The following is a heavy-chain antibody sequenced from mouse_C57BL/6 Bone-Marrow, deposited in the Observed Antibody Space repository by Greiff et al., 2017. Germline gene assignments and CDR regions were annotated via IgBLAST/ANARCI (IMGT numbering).Heavy chain of an antibody. CDR1: GFTFSSYT. D-gene: IGHD2-1*01. V-gene: IGHV5-9*01. J-gene: IGHJ4*01. CDR2: ISGGGGNT. CDR3: ASLYYNAMDY. Sequence: EVHLVESGGGLVKPGGSLKLSCAASGFTFSSYTMSWVRQTPEKRLEWVATISGGGGNTYYPDSVKGRFTISRDNAKNTLYLQMSSLRSEDTALYYCASLYYNAMDYWGQGTSVTVSS.